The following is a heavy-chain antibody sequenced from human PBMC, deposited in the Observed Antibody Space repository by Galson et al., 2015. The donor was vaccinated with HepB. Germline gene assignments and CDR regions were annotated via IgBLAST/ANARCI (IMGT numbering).Heavy chain of an antibody. CDR2: INPSGGST. Sequence: SVKVSCKASGYTFTGYYMHWVRQAPGQGLEWMGIINPSGGSTSYAQKFQGRVTMTRDTSTSTVYMELSSLRSEDTAVYYCARGEGSSGWYGGMDVWGQGTTVTVSS. D-gene: IGHD6-19*01. J-gene: IGHJ6*02. CDR1: GYTFTGYY. V-gene: IGHV1-46*03. CDR3: ARGEGSSGWYGGMDV.